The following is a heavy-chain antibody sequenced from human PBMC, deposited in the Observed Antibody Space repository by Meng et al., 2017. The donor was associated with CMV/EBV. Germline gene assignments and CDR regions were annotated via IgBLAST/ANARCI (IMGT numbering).Heavy chain of an antibody. Sequence: PLTEAGPTLGHPTPPLPLSCTFSGFSRSTCGVGVGWLRQPPGKALEWLALIYWDDDKRYSPSLKTRLTITKDTSKNQVVLTMTNMDPVDTATYYCARGGLRGFDYWGQGTLVTVSS. D-gene: IGHD4-17*01. V-gene: IGHV2-5*02. CDR1: GFSRSTCGVG. CDR2: IYWDDDK. CDR3: ARGGLRGFDY. J-gene: IGHJ4*02.